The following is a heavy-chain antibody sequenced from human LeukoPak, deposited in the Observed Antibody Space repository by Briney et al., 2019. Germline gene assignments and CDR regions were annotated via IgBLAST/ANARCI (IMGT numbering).Heavy chain of an antibody. Sequence: SETLSLTCAVYGGSFSGYYWSWIRQPPGKGLEWIGYIYYSGSTNYNPSLKSRVTISVDTSKNQFSLKLSSVTAADTAVYYCARVETAGYSSSRLFDYWGQGTLVTVSS. V-gene: IGHV4-59*01. D-gene: IGHD6-13*01. CDR1: GGSFSGYY. CDR3: ARVETAGYSSSRLFDY. CDR2: IYYSGST. J-gene: IGHJ4*01.